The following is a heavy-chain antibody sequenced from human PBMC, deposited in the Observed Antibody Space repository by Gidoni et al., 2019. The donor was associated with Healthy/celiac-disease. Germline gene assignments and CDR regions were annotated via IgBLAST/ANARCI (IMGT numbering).Heavy chain of an antibody. D-gene: IGHD3-22*01. Sequence: EVQLLESGGGLVQPGGSLRLSCAASGFTFSSYAMSWVRQAPGKGLEWVSAISGSGGSTYYADSVKGRFTISRDNSKNTLYLQMNSLRAEDTAVYYCAKSRRITMIVVVITSIDIWGQGTMVTVSS. V-gene: IGHV3-23*01. CDR1: GFTFSSYA. J-gene: IGHJ3*02. CDR3: AKSRRITMIVVVITSIDI. CDR2: ISGSGGST.